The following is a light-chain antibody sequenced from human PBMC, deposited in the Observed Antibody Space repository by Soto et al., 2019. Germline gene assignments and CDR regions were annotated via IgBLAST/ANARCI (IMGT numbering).Light chain of an antibody. V-gene: IGKV1-5*01. CDR2: EAS. J-gene: IGKJ1*01. CDR3: QHYNSYPWT. CDR1: QSISSW. Sequence: DIQMTQSPSTLSASVGDRVIITCRASQSISSWLAWYQQKPGKAPKLLSYEASRLESGVPSRFSGSGSGTEFTLTISLLQPDDFATYYFQHYNSYPWTFSQGTKVEIK.